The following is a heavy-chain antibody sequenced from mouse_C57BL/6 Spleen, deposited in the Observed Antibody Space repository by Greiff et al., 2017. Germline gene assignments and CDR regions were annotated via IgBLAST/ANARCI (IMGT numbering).Heavy chain of an antibody. D-gene: IGHD1-1*01. CDR3: ARDQLTTVVSWYFDV. V-gene: IGHV5-4*01. Sequence: VESGGGLVKPGGSLKLSCAASGFTFSSYAMSWVRQTPEKRLEWVATISDGGSYTYYPDNVKGRFTISRDNAKNNLYLQMSHLKSEDTAMYYCARDQLTTVVSWYFDVWGTGTTVTVSS. CDR2: ISDGGSYT. J-gene: IGHJ1*03. CDR1: GFTFSSYA.